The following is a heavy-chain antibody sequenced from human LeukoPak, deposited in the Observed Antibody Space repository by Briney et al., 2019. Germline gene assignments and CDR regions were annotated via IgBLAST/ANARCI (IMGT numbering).Heavy chain of an antibody. Sequence: SETLSLTCTVSGGSISSGSYYWSWIRQPAGKGLEWIGRIDTSGSTNYNPSLKGRVTISVDKSNSQCSLKLRSVTAADAALYYCARGAAADATGSYCSGGSCYSVFWFDPWGQGTLVTVSS. CDR1: GGSISSGSYY. CDR3: ARGAAADATGSYCSGGSCYSVFWFDP. CDR2: IDTSGST. J-gene: IGHJ5*02. D-gene: IGHD2-15*01. V-gene: IGHV4-61*02.